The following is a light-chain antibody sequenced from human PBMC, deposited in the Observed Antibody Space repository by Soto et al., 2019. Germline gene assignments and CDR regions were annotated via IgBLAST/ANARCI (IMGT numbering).Light chain of an antibody. CDR2: GAS. J-gene: IGKJ1*01. V-gene: IGKV3-15*01. Sequence: EVVMTQSPATLSASPGERATLSCWASETVATNLAWYQQKPGQAPRLLISGASTRAAGISDRFRGSGSGTEFTLTISSLRSEDSGIYYCKQYFEWPQMTFWQGTKVEI. CDR1: ETVATN. CDR3: KQYFEWPQMT.